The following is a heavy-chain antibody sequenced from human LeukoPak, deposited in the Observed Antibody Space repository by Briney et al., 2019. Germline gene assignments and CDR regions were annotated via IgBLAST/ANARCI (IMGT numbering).Heavy chain of an antibody. J-gene: IGHJ6*02. V-gene: IGHV3-74*01. CDR2: INSDGSGT. CDR3: SRPMSIATAGNYYYGMDV. CDR1: GFTFSSYW. Sequence: GGSLRLSCAASGFTFSSYWMHWARQAPGKGLVWVSRINSDGSGTFYADSVKGRFTISRDNARNTLYLQLDSLRAEDTAVYYCSRPMSIATAGNYYYGMDVWGQGTTVTVSS. D-gene: IGHD6-13*01.